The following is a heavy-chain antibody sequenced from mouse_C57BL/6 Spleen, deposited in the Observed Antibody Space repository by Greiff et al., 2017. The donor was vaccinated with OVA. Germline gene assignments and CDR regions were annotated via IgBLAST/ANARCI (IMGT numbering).Heavy chain of an antibody. CDR3: ARFDDYGDYFDY. CDR1: GYTFTDYY. J-gene: IGHJ2*01. D-gene: IGHD2-4*01. Sequence: EVQLQQSGPELVKPGASVKISCKASGYTFTDYYMNWVKQSHGKSLEWIGDINPNNGGTSYNQKFKGKATLTVDKSSSTAYMELRSLTSEDSAVYYCARFDDYGDYFDYWGQGTTLTVSS. V-gene: IGHV1-26*01. CDR2: INPNNGGT.